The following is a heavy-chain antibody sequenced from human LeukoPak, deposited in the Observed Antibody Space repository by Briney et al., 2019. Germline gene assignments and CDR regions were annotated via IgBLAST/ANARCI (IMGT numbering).Heavy chain of an antibody. CDR3: ARVLLEWPSGGRYFDY. CDR2: IYYSGST. Sequence: SETLSLTCTVSDGSISSSSYYWGWIRQPPGKGLEWIGSIYYSGSTYYSPSLKSRVAISVDTSKNQFSLKLSSVTAADTAVYYCARVLLEWPSGGRYFDYWGQGTLVTVSS. CDR1: DGSISSSSYY. D-gene: IGHD3-3*01. V-gene: IGHV4-39*01. J-gene: IGHJ4*02.